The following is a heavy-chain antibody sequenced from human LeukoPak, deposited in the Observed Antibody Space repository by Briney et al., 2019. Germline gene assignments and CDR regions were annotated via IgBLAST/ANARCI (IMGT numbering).Heavy chain of an antibody. D-gene: IGHD3-10*01. Sequence: GRSLRLSCAASGFTFSNSGMHWVRQGPGKGLEWVAVISNDGSLKNYADPAKGRFTISRDNSKNTLYLQMNSLRTEDMAVYYCAKDQKLVVWGQGTLVTVSS. CDR2: ISNDGSLK. CDR1: GFTFSNSG. V-gene: IGHV3-30*18. J-gene: IGHJ4*02. CDR3: AKDQKLVV.